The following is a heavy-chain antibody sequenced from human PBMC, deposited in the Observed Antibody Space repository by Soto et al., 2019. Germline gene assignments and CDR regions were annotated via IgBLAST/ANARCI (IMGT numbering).Heavy chain of an antibody. J-gene: IGHJ4*02. D-gene: IGHD3-10*01. CDR1: GNFISTGAHY. CDR2: IFYSGNT. CDR3: AREGRSAAPQAGFDL. V-gene: IGHV4-31*03. Sequence: PSETLTLTCTVSGNFISTGAHYWSWLRQHPVKGLEWIGHIFYSGNTHYSPSLESRVTISVDTSKNQFSIKLTSVTVADTAVYYCAREGRSAAPQAGFDLWGQGTLVT.